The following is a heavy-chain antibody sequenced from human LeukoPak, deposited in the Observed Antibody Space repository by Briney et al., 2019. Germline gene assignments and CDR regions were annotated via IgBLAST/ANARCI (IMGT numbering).Heavy chain of an antibody. J-gene: IGHJ4*02. Sequence: PSETLSLTCAVYGGSFSAYYWNWIRQPPGKGLEWIGEINHSGSTNYNPSLKSRVTISVDTSKNHFSLKLSSVTAADTAVYYCAGGPIVGAVDYWGQGTLVTVSS. CDR2: INHSGST. CDR1: GGSFSAYY. CDR3: AGGPIVGAVDY. D-gene: IGHD1-26*01. V-gene: IGHV4-34*01.